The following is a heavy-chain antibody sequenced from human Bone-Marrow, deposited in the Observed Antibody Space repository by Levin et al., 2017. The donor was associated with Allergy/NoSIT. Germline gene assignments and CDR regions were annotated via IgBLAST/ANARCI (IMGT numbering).Heavy chain of an antibody. CDR3: ARNGVGTAAGTP. Sequence: GESLKISCAASGFSVSRNYMSWVRQAPGKGLEWVSLIYSGGDTQYADSVKGRFTISRDNSRNTLYLQMNSLRGDDTAVYYCARNGVGTAAGTPWGQGTLVTVSS. J-gene: IGHJ4*02. V-gene: IGHV3-66*01. D-gene: IGHD6-13*01. CDR1: GFSVSRNY. CDR2: IYSGGDT.